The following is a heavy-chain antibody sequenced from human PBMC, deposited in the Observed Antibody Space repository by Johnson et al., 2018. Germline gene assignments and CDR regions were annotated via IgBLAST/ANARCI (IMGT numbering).Heavy chain of an antibody. CDR2: ISYDGSNK. Sequence: QLVQSGGGVVQPGRSLRLSCAASGFTFSSYAMHWVRQAPGKGLEWVAVISYDGSNKYYADSVKGRFTISRDNSKNTLYLQMNSLRAEDTAVYYCGRTGGATANYYYYYMDVWGKGTTVTVSS. V-gene: IGHV3-30-3*01. CDR3: GRTGGATANYYYYYMDV. D-gene: IGHD5-24*01. J-gene: IGHJ6*03. CDR1: GFTFSSYA.